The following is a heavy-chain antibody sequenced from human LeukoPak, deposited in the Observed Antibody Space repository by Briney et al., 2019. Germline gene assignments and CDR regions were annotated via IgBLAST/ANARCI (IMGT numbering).Heavy chain of an antibody. V-gene: IGHV3-13*01. CDR2: IGTAGDT. CDR3: ARSVPGGSGWMGSIEY. D-gene: IGHD6-19*01. J-gene: IGHJ4*02. Sequence: GGSLRLSCAASRFTFSRYDMHWVRQSTGKGLEWVSGIGTAGDTFYLGSVKGRFTISRENGKNSLYLQMNSLRVGDTAVYYCARSVPGGSGWMGSIEYWGQGTLVTAPS. CDR1: RFTFSRYD.